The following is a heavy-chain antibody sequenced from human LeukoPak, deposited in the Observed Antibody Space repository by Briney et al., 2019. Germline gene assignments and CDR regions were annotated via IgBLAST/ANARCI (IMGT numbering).Heavy chain of an antibody. CDR3: ARAGYGDTQQYFDP. D-gene: IGHD4-17*01. J-gene: IGHJ5*02. Sequence: ASVKVSCKASGYTFTSYGISWVRQAPGQGLEWMGWINPNSGGTNYAQKFQGWVTMTRDTSISTAYMELSRLRSDDTAVYYCARAGYGDTQQYFDPWGQGTLVTVSS. CDR2: INPNSGGT. CDR1: GYTFTSYG. V-gene: IGHV1-2*04.